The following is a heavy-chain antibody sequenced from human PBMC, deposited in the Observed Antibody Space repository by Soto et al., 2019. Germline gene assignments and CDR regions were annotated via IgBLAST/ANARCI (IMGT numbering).Heavy chain of an antibody. V-gene: IGHV4-4*07. Sequence: QVQLQESGPGLVKPSETLSLTCAVSGASIRSYHWSWIRQHAGKGLEWIGRMQHTGNTNYNPSLKSRVTMSVDTSKNQISLKMTSVTAADTAVYFCAKDFSSRRGFDPWGQGILVIVSS. CDR1: GASIRSYH. J-gene: IGHJ5*02. CDR2: MQHTGNT. CDR3: AKDFSSRRGFDP.